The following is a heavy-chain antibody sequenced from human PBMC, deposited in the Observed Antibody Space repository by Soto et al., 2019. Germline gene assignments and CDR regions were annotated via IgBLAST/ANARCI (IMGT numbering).Heavy chain of an antibody. V-gene: IGHV3-23*01. D-gene: IGHD6-19*01. CDR2: ISGSGDST. J-gene: IGHJ6*02. Sequence: LRLSCATSRITFSSYAMSWVRQAPGKGLEWVSAISGSGDSTYYTDSVKGRFSIFRDNSENTLYLQMNSLRAEDTAVYYCAKQRSSGWCNKYYYGMDVWGHGTTVTVSS. CDR1: RITFSSYA. CDR3: AKQRSSGWCNKYYYGMDV.